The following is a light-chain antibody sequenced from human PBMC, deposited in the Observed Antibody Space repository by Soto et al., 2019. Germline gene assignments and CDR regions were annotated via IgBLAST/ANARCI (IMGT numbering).Light chain of an antibody. CDR2: RNN. Sequence: QSVLTQPPSASGTPGQRVTTSCSGSSSNIGSHSVNWYQQVPGTAPKLLIDRNNQRPPAVPDRFSGSKSGTSASLAISGLQSEDEADYFCAAWDDSLNGVVFGGGTKLTVL. CDR3: AAWDDSLNGVV. J-gene: IGLJ2*01. CDR1: SSNIGSHS. V-gene: IGLV1-44*01.